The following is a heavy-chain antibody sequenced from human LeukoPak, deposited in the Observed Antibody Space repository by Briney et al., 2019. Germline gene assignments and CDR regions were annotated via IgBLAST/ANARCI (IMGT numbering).Heavy chain of an antibody. V-gene: IGHV1-24*01. J-gene: IGHJ4*02. Sequence: GASVKVSCKVSGYTLTELSMHWVRQAPGKGLGWMGGFDPEDGETIYAQKFQGRVTMTEDTSTDTAYMELSSLRSEDTAVYYCATDIHITIFGVVTYWGQGTLVTVSS. CDR3: ATDIHITIFGVVTY. CDR1: GYTLTELS. D-gene: IGHD3-3*01. CDR2: FDPEDGET.